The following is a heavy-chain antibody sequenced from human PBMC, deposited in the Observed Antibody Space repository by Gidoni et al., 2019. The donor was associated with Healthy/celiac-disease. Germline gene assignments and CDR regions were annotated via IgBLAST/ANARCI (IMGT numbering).Heavy chain of an antibody. CDR2: IYYSGST. Sequence: QVQLQESGPGLVTPSQTLSLTCTVSGGSISSVGYYWSWIRQHPGQGLEWIGYIYYSGSTYYNPSLKSRVTISVDTSKNQFSLKLSSVTAADTAVYYCAREGSGYVLDYWGQGTLVTVSS. V-gene: IGHV4-31*03. CDR1: GGSISSVGYY. D-gene: IGHD5-12*01. CDR3: AREGSGYVLDY. J-gene: IGHJ4*02.